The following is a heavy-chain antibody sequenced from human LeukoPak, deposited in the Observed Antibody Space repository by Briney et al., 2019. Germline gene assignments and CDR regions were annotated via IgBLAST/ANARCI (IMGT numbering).Heavy chain of an antibody. D-gene: IGHD3/OR15-3a*01. CDR3: TRDWTARSNAFDI. V-gene: IGHV3-48*02. CDR1: GFTFSSFS. Sequence: GGSLRLSCAASGFTFSSFSMNWVRQAPGKGLEWISYISNSGSDISYADSVKGRFTISRANAKNSLYLQMNSLRDEDTAVYYCTRDWTARSNAFDIWGQGTMVTVSS. CDR2: ISNSGSDI. J-gene: IGHJ3*02.